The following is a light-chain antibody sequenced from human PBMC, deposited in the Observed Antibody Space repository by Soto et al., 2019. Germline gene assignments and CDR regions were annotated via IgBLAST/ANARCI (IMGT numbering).Light chain of an antibody. J-gene: IGLJ7*01. V-gene: IGLV6-57*03. CDR1: SGNIASNY. CDR3: QSYDTSKAV. Sequence: NSMLTQPHSVSGSPGKTVTISCTRSSGNIASNYVQWYPQQPRSAATIVIYDDNESPPGVPDRFSGSIDRSSNSASLIIAGLKTEDDDYYYCQSYDTSKAVFGGGTQLTVL. CDR2: DDN.